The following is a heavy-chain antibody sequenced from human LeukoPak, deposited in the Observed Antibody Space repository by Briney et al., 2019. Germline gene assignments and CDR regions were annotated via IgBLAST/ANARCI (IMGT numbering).Heavy chain of an antibody. CDR1: GYTLTELS. Sequence: ASVKVSCKVSGYTLTELSMHWVRQAPGKGLEWMGGFDPEDGETIYAQKFQGRVTMTEGTSTDTAYMELSSLRSEDTAVYYCATSWAAAGTNWFDPWGQGTLVTVSS. CDR2: FDPEDGET. D-gene: IGHD6-13*01. CDR3: ATSWAAAGTNWFDP. J-gene: IGHJ5*02. V-gene: IGHV1-24*01.